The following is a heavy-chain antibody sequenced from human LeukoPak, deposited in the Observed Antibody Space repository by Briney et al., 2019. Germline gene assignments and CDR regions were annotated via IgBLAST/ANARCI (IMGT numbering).Heavy chain of an antibody. Sequence: GASVKVSCKASGGTFSSYAISWVRQAPGQGLEWMGGIIPIFGTANYAQKFQGRVTITTDESTSTAYMELSSLRSEDTAVYYCAREGLNDYGRYGKYNWFDPWGQGTLVTVSS. CDR1: GGTFSSYA. D-gene: IGHD4-17*01. J-gene: IGHJ5*02. CDR2: IIPIFGTA. V-gene: IGHV1-69*05. CDR3: AREGLNDYGRYGKYNWFDP.